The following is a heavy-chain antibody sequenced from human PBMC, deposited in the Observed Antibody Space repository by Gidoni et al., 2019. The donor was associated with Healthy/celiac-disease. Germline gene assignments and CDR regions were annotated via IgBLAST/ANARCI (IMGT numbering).Heavy chain of an antibody. CDR1: GGSFSGYY. V-gene: IGHV4-34*01. D-gene: IGHD4-4*01. CDR2: INHSGST. J-gene: IGHJ4*02. Sequence: QVQLQQWGAGLLKPSETLSLTCAVYGGSFSGYYWSWIRQPPGKGLEWIGEINHSGSTNYNPSLKSRVTISVDTSKNQFSLKLSSVTAADTAVYYCAREAHDYSKGFDYWGQGTLVTVSS. CDR3: AREAHDYSKGFDY.